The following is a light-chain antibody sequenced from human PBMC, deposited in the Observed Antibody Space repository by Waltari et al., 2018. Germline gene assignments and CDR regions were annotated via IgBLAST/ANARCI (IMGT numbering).Light chain of an antibody. CDR1: QSISSW. V-gene: IGKV1-5*01. J-gene: IGKJ1*01. CDR3: QQYNSYST. Sequence: DIQMTQSPSTRSASVGDRVTITCRASQSISSWVAWYQQKPGKAPKLLIYDASSLESGVPSRFSGRGSGTEFTLTISSLQPDDFATYYCQQYNSYSTFGQGTKVEIK. CDR2: DAS.